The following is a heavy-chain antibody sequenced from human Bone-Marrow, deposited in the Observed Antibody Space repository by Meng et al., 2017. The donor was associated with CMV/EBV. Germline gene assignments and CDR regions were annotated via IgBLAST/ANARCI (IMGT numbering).Heavy chain of an antibody. CDR1: GFSLSTSGVG. J-gene: IGHJ4*02. CDR3: AHRRRYYYDSSGYYYAGYFDD. V-gene: IGHV2-5*01. CDR2: IYWNDDK. D-gene: IGHD3-22*01. Sequence: SGPTLVKPTQTLTLTCTFSGFSLSTSGVGVGWIRQPPGKALEWLALIYWNDDKRYSPSLKSRLTITKDTSKNQVVLTMTNMDPVDTATYYCAHRRRYYYDSSGYYYAGYFDDWGQGTLVTGSS.